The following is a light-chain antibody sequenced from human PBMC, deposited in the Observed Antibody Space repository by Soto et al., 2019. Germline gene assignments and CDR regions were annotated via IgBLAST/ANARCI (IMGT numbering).Light chain of an antibody. CDR2: GAY. J-gene: IGKJ5*01. CDR1: QNVNSN. CDR3: QQYGSSPPIT. Sequence: EIVMTQSPATVSVSPGERATLSCRASQNVNSNLAWYQQKPGQPPRLLIYGAYTRATGVPARFSGSGSGTDFTLTISRLEPEDFAVYYCQQYGSSPPITFGQGTRLEIK. V-gene: IGKV3-20*01.